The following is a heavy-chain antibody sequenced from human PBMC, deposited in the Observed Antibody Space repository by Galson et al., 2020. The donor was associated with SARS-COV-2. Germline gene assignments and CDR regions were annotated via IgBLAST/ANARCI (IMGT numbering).Heavy chain of an antibody. J-gene: IGHJ1*01. CDR3: ARGSDDRSGYYYEYFHH. CDR1: GGSISSGRHP. CDR2: IYHSGTT. V-gene: IGHV4-30-2*01. D-gene: IGHD3-22*01. Sequence: ETSETLSLTCAVSGGSISSGRHPWNWIRQPPGKGLEWIGCIYHSGTTYYNPSLKSRVTMSVDRSKNQFSLKRSSVTAADTAVYDCARGSDDRSGYYYEYFHHWRQGTLATVSS.